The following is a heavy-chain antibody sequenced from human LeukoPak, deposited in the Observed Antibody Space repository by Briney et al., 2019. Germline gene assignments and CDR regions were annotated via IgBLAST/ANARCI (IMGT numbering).Heavy chain of an antibody. CDR3: ARVYSSSWYYFDF. Sequence: SETLSLTCTVSGGSISSYYWSWIRQPPGKGLEWIGYIYYGGSTNYNPSLKSRVTISEDTSKNQFSLKLSSVTAADTAVYYCARVYSSSWYYFDFWGQGTLVTVSS. CDR1: GGSISSYY. CDR2: IYYGGST. V-gene: IGHV4-59*01. D-gene: IGHD6-13*01. J-gene: IGHJ4*02.